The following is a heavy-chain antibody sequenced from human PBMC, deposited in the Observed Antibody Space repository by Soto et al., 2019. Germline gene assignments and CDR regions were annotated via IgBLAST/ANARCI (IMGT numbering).Heavy chain of an antibody. D-gene: IGHD6-19*01. CDR3: ARLSSVDGMDV. Sequence: PSETLSLTCAVSGYSLSSGYYWGWIRQPPGKGLEWIGSIYHSGRTYYTPCLKSRVTISVDTSKKQFSLKLSSVTAADTAVYYCARLSSVDGMDVWGQGTTVTVSS. V-gene: IGHV4-38-2*01. CDR1: GYSLSSGYY. CDR2: IYHSGRT. J-gene: IGHJ6*02.